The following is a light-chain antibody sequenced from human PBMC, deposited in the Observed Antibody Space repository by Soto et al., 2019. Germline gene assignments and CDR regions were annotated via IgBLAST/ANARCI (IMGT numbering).Light chain of an antibody. V-gene: IGKV3-11*01. CDR3: QQRSNSPPYT. CDR1: QSVSSY. J-gene: IGKJ2*01. CDR2: DAS. Sequence: EIVLTQSPATLSLSPGERATLSCRASQSVSSYLAWYQQKPGQAPRLLIYDASNRATGIPARFSGSGSGTDFTLTICSLAPEDFAVYYCQQRSNSPPYTFGQGTKLEIK.